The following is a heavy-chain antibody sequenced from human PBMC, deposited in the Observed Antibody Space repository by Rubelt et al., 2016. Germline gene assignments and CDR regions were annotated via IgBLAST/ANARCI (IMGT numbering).Heavy chain of an antibody. CDR3: ARDLGCFGGSCIYAMDV. CDR1: GFTFTSYA. D-gene: IGHD2-15*01. J-gene: IGHJ6*02. V-gene: IGHV3-30*04. Sequence: YGGGVVQPGRSLRLSCAASGFTFTSYAIHWVRQAPGKGLEWVAVISYDRNNKYYADSVKGRFTISRDNSKNTVYLQMNSLRIEDTAVYYCARDLGCFGGSCIYAMDVWGQGTTVTVSS. CDR2: ISYDRNNK.